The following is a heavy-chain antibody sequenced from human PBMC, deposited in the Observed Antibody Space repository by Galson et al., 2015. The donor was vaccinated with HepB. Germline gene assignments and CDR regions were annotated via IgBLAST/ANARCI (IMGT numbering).Heavy chain of an antibody. CDR3: ARVAAIAVGGTKTTLFDY. CDR1: GFTFSSYA. V-gene: IGHV3-30*04. Sequence: SLRLSCAASGFTFSSYAMHWVRQAPGKGLEWVAFISSDGSNKYYADSVKGRFTISRDNSKNTLYLQMNSLRAEDTAVYYCARVAAIAVGGTKTTLFDYWGHATLVTVA. D-gene: IGHD6-19*01. CDR2: ISSDGSNK. J-gene: IGHJ4*01.